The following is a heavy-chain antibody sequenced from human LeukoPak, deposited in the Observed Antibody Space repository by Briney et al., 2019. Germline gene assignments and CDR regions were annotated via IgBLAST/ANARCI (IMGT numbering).Heavy chain of an antibody. V-gene: IGHV1-18*01. CDR1: GYTFTTYG. D-gene: IGHD3-22*01. CDR2: ISGYNGNT. Sequence: ASVKVSCKASGYTFTTYGISWVRQAPGQGLEWMGWISGYNGNTNYAQKFQGRVTMTTDTSTTTAYMDVRSLRSDDTAVYYCARGSPPRRNYDSRGYYSYYFDYWGQGTLVTVSS. J-gene: IGHJ4*02. CDR3: ARGSPPRRNYDSRGYYSYYFDY.